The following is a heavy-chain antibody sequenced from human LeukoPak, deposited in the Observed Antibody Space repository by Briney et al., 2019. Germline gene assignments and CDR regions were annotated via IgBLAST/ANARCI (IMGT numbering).Heavy chain of an antibody. CDR3: AKDLAVAGMASWFDP. V-gene: IGHV3-30*02. J-gene: IGHJ5*02. CDR2: IRYDGSNK. Sequence: PGGSLRLSCAASGFTFSSYGMHWVRQAPGKGLEWVAFIRYDGSNKYYADSVKGRFTISRDNSKNTLYLQMNSLRAEDTAVYYCAKDLAVAGMASWFDPWGQGTLVTVSS. D-gene: IGHD2-15*01. CDR1: GFTFSSYG.